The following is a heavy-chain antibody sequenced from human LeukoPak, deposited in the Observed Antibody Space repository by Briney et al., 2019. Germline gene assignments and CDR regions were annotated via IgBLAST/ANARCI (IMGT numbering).Heavy chain of an antibody. Sequence: ASVKVSCKTSGYTFTCYYIHWVRQAPGQGPEWIGWISPNSGGTNYAQKFQDRVSMTRDTSISTAYMELSRLRSDDTAVYYCARGDRQDSSGYYIDYWGQGTLVTVSS. J-gene: IGHJ4*02. CDR2: ISPNSGGT. CDR1: GYTFTCYY. V-gene: IGHV1-2*02. D-gene: IGHD3-22*01. CDR3: ARGDRQDSSGYYIDY.